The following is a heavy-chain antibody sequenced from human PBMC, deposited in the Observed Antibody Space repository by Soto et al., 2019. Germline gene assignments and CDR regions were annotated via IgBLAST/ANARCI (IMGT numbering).Heavy chain of an antibody. Sequence: ASVKVSCKASGYTFTSYGISWVRQAPGQGLEWMGWISAYNGNTNYAQKLQGRVTMTTDTSTSTAYMELRSLRSDGTAVYYCARDRYGSGSYYNYYYGMDVWGQGTTVTVSS. J-gene: IGHJ6*02. D-gene: IGHD3-10*01. CDR2: ISAYNGNT. V-gene: IGHV1-18*01. CDR1: GYTFTSYG. CDR3: ARDRYGSGSYYNYYYGMDV.